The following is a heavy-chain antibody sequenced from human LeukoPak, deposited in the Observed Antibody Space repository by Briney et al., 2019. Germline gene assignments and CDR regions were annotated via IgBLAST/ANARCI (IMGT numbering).Heavy chain of an antibody. CDR2: ISYSGST. CDR3: VRGGRVVKSLFGMDV. V-gene: IGHV4-59*01. Sequence: PSETLSLTCTVSGGSISTYYWCWVRQSPGKGLEWVGYISYSGSTNYNPSLKSRVTISVDRPKNQFSLKLSSVTAADTAVYYCVRGGRVVKSLFGMDVWGQGTTVTASS. CDR1: GGSISTYY. D-gene: IGHD3-3*01. J-gene: IGHJ6*02.